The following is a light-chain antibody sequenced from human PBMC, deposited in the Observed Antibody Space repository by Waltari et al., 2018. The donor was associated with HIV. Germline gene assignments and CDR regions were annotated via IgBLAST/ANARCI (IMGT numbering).Light chain of an antibody. J-gene: IGLJ2*01. CDR1: SNDLGAYNY. V-gene: IGLV2-11*01. CDR2: DVN. CDR3: CSYAGSRVI. Sequence: QSALTQPRSVSGSPGQSVTISCVGPSNDLGAYNYVSWYQQHPGKAPKVMIYDVNKRPSGVPDRFSGSKSGYTASLTISGLQAEDEADYYCCSYAGSRVIFGGGTKLTVL.